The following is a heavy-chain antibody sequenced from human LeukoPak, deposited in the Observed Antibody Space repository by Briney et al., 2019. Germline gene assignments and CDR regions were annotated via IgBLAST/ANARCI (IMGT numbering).Heavy chain of an antibody. CDR3: ARSTVVPALYYFDY. CDR1: GYTFTGYY. J-gene: IGHJ4*02. CDR2: INPNSGGT. V-gene: IGHV1-2*02. D-gene: IGHD2-2*01. Sequence: GASVKVSCKASGYTFTGYYMHWVRQAPGQGLEWMGWINPNSGGTNYAQKFQDRVTMTRDTSISTAYMELSSLRSEDTAVYYCARSTVVPALYYFDYWGQGTLVTVSS.